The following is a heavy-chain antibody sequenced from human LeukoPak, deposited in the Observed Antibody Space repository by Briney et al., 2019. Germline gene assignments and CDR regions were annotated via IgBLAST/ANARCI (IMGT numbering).Heavy chain of an antibody. CDR1: GYTFPSHG. V-gene: IGHV1-18*01. Sequence: ASVKVSCKPSGYTFPSHGISWVRQAPGHGLEWMGWINTYNGNTNYAQKFQGRVTMTRDTSTSTAYMEVRSLRSDDTAVYYCARRASGVVDAFDIWGQGTMITVS. D-gene: IGHD2-15*01. CDR2: INTYNGNT. CDR3: ARRASGVVDAFDI. J-gene: IGHJ3*02.